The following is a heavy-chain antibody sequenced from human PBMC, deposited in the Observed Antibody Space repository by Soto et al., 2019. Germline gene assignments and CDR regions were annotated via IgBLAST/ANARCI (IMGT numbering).Heavy chain of an antibody. Sequence: GGSLRLSCAASGFTFSSYGMHWVRQAPGKGLEWVAVISYDGSNKYYADSVKGRFTISRDNSKNTLYLQMNSLRAEDTAVYYCANTYYYDSSGSMGGMDVWGQGTTVTVSS. J-gene: IGHJ6*02. D-gene: IGHD3-22*01. V-gene: IGHV3-30*18. CDR2: ISYDGSNK. CDR3: ANTYYYDSSGSMGGMDV. CDR1: GFTFSSYG.